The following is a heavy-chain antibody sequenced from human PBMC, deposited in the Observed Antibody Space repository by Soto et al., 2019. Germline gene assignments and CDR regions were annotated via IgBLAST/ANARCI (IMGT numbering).Heavy chain of an antibody. D-gene: IGHD3-10*01. J-gene: IGHJ4*02. Sequence: SETLSLTCTVSGGYISSYYWSWIRQPPGKGLEWIGYIYYSGSTNYNPSLKSRVTISVDTSKNQFSLKLSSVTAADTAVYYCARHLGVRGVPNRRGYYFDYWGQGTLVTVSS. CDR3: ARHLGVRGVPNRRGYYFDY. CDR1: GGYISSYY. V-gene: IGHV4-59*08. CDR2: IYYSGST.